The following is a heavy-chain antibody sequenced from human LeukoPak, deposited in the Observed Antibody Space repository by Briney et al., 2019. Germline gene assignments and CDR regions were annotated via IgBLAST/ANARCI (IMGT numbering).Heavy chain of an antibody. D-gene: IGHD3-10*01. Sequence: ASVTVSCKASGYTFTGYYMHWVRQAPGQGLEWMGRINPNSGGTNYAQKFQGRVTMTRDTSISTAYMELSRLRSDDTAVYYCARNYYGSGSYYKGHFDYWGQGTLVTVSS. V-gene: IGHV1-2*06. J-gene: IGHJ4*02. CDR1: GYTFTGYY. CDR2: INPNSGGT. CDR3: ARNYYGSGSYYKGHFDY.